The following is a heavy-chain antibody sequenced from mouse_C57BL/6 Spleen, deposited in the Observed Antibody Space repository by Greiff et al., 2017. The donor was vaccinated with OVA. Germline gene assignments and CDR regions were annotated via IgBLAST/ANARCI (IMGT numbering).Heavy chain of an antibody. CDR3: ARLRDGWYFDV. J-gene: IGHJ1*03. V-gene: IGHV1-52*01. D-gene: IGHD2-3*01. CDR1: GYTFTSYW. CDR2: IDPSDSET. Sequence: VQLQQPGAELVRPGSSVKLSCKASGYTFTSYWMHWVKQRPIQGLEWIGNIDPSDSETHYNQKFKDKATLTVDKSSSTAYMQLSSLTSEDSAVYYCARLRDGWYFDVWGTGTTVTVSS.